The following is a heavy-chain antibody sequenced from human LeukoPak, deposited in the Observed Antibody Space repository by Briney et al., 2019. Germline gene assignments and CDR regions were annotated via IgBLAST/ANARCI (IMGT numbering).Heavy chain of an antibody. Sequence: PGGSLRLSCAASGFTFSDYDMHWVRQATGKGLEWVSAIGTAGDTYHTGSVKGRFTISRENAKNYLYLQMNSLRAGDTAVYYCARVAKERVGGVYYFDYWGQGTLVTASA. CDR3: ARVAKERVGGVYYFDY. D-gene: IGHD2-8*02. CDR1: GFTFSDYD. V-gene: IGHV3-13*01. CDR2: IGTAGDT. J-gene: IGHJ4*02.